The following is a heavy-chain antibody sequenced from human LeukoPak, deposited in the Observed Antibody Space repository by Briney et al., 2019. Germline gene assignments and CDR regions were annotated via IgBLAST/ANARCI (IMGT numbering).Heavy chain of an antibody. CDR2: IYYSGRT. CDR1: GGSISDYY. Sequence: PETLSLTCTVSGGSISDYYWNWMRQPPGKGLEWIGYIYYSGRTNYNPSLKSRVSISVDTSKNQFSLKLSSVTAADTAVYYCARDFRGSVDAFDIWGQGTMVAVSS. CDR3: ARDFRGSVDAFDI. J-gene: IGHJ3*02. V-gene: IGHV4-59*01.